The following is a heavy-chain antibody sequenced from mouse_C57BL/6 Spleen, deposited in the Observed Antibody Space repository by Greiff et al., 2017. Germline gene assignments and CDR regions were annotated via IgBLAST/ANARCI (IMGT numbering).Heavy chain of an antibody. J-gene: IGHJ4*01. D-gene: IGHD1-1*01. CDR2: IDPETGGT. CDR1: GYTFTDYE. Sequence: VQLQQSGAELVRPGASVTLSCKASGYTFTDYEMHWVKQTPVHGLEWIGAIDPETGGTAYNQKFKGKAILTADKSSSTAYMELRSLTSEDSAVYYCTRFRGSSYYAMDYWGQGTSVTVSS. CDR3: TRFRGSSYYAMDY. V-gene: IGHV1-15*01.